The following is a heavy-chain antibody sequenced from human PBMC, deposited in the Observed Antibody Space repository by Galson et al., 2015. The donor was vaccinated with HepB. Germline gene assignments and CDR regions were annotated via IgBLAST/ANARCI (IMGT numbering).Heavy chain of an antibody. CDR3: ARGRRVLRFLEWLSYNWFDP. J-gene: IGHJ5*02. CDR2: INHSGST. CDR1: GGSFSGYY. V-gene: IGHV4-34*01. D-gene: IGHD3-3*01. Sequence: TLSLTCAVYGGSFSGYYWSWIRQPPGKGLEWIGEINHSGSTNYNPSLKSRVTISVDTSKNQFSLKLSSVTAADTAVYYCARGRRVLRFLEWLSYNWFDPWGQGTLVTVSS.